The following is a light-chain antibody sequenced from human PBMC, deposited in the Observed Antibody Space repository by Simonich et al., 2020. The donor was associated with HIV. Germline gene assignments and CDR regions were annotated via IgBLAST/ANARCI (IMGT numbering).Light chain of an antibody. CDR1: QDISSA. J-gene: IGKJ2*01. Sequence: AIQLTQSPSSLSASVGDRVTITSRASQDISSALAWYQQKPGKAPKLLIYDASSLESGVPSRFSGSGSGTDFTLTISSLQPEDFATYYCQQFNSYPYTFGQGTKLEIK. CDR2: DAS. V-gene: IGKV1-13*02. CDR3: QQFNSYPYT.